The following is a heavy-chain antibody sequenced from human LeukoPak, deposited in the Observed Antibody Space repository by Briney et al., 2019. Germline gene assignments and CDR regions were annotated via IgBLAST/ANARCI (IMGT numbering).Heavy chain of an antibody. J-gene: IGHJ4*02. CDR1: GYSISSGYY. D-gene: IGHD6-19*01. Sequence: SETLSLTCTVSGYSISSGYYWGWLRQPPGKGLEWIGSIYHSGSTYYNPSLKSRVTISVDTSKNQFSLKLSSVTAADTAVYYCARTVAGTFGYWGQGTLVTVSS. V-gene: IGHV4-38-2*02. CDR3: ARTVAGTFGY. CDR2: IYHSGST.